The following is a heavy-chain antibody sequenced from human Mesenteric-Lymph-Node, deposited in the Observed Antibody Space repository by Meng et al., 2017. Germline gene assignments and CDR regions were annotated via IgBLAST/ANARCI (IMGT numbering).Heavy chain of an antibody. CDR1: GGSFTAYY. CDR3: GRDQGRELINH. J-gene: IGHJ4*02. D-gene: IGHD1-7*01. V-gene: IGHV4-34*01. CDR2: VYHRGDT. Sequence: QLQLLQWGADSLTPSETLSLPCAVYGGSFTAYYWTWIRQAPGKGPEWIGEVYHRGDTNYNPSLKSRVDISVDKSKNQFYLSLFSVTAADTAVYYCGRDQGRELINHWGQGTLVTVSS.